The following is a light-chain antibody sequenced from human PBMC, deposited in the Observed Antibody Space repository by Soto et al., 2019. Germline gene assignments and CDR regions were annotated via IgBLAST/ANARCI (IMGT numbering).Light chain of an antibody. CDR1: QSVSSSY. J-gene: IGKJ1*01. CDR3: QQYGSSPRT. V-gene: IGKV3-20*01. Sequence: VFTQSPGTLSLSQGERATLSCRASQSVSSSYLAWYQQKPGQAPRLLIYGASSRATGIPDRFSGSGSGTDFTLTISRLEPEDFAVYYCQQYGSSPRTFGQGTKVDVK. CDR2: GAS.